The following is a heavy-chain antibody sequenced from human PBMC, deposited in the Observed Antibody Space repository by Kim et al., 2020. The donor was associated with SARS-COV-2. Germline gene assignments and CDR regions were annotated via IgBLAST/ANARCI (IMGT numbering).Heavy chain of an antibody. D-gene: IGHD3-9*01. V-gene: IGHV4-31*03. CDR3: ARGTTPPGYYDILYGMDV. CDR2: IYYSGST. CDR1: GGSISSGGYY. Sequence: SETLSLTCTVSGGSISSGGYYWSWIRQHPGKGLEWIGYIYYSGSTYYNPSLKSRVTISVDTSKNQFSLKLSSVTAADTAVYYCARGTTPPGYYDILYGMDVWGQGTTVTVSS. J-gene: IGHJ6*02.